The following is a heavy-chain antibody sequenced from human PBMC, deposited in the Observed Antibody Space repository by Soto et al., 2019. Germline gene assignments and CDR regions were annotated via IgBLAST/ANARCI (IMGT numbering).Heavy chain of an antibody. J-gene: IGHJ4*02. V-gene: IGHV3-33*01. CDR2: IWYDGSNK. CDR3: ARDRYYEYFDWLLPFSY. CDR1: GFTFSSYG. D-gene: IGHD3-9*01. Sequence: PGGSLRLSCAASGFTFSSYGMHWVRQAPGKGLEWVAVIWYDGSNKYYADSVKGRFTISRDNSKNTLYLQMNSLRAEDTAVYYCARDRYYEYFDWLLPFSYSGQGSFVTVSS.